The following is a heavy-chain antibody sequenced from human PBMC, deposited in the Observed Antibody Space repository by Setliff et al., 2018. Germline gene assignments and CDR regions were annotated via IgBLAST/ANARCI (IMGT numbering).Heavy chain of an antibody. V-gene: IGHV4-59*01. D-gene: IGHD3-22*01. CDR3: ARWHYYDNGATYTFDI. Sequence: SETLSLTCSVSGVSTRSYWWSWIRQSPGKGLEWIGYIYYSGSTMYNPSLKSRVTISIDTSKNQLSLKLTSMTAADTAVYYCARWHYYDNGATYTFDIRGQGTLVTVSS. CDR1: GVSTRSYW. J-gene: IGHJ3*02. CDR2: IYYSGST.